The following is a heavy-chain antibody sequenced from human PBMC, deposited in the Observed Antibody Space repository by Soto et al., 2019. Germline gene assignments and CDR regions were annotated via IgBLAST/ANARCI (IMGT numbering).Heavy chain of an antibody. D-gene: IGHD2-21*02. V-gene: IGHV4-59*01. CDR3: TRDGDGRMTTNPYYYYGMDV. J-gene: IGHJ6*02. Sequence: SDTLSLTCTVYGGSISGYYWSWIRQPPGKGLEWIGNVYYSGGAKYNPSVKRRVSISVDTSKNQFSLNLSSVTAADTAVYYCTRDGDGRMTTNPYYYYGMDVWGPGITVTVSS. CDR2: VYYSGGA. CDR1: GGSISGYY.